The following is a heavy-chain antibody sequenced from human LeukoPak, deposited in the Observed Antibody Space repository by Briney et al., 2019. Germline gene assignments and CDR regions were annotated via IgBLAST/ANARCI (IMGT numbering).Heavy chain of an antibody. CDR3: AREGHGGGSYSY. CDR1: GYTFTSYD. D-gene: IGHD1-26*01. Sequence: ASVKFSCKASGYTFTSYDINWVRQATGQGLEWMGWMNPNSGNTGYAQKFQGRVTMTRNTSISTAYMELSSLRSEDTAVYYCAREGHGGGSYSYWGQGTLVTVSS. J-gene: IGHJ4*02. V-gene: IGHV1-8*01. CDR2: MNPNSGNT.